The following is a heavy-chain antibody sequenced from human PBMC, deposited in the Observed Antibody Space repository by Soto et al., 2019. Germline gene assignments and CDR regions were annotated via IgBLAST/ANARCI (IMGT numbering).Heavy chain of an antibody. CDR3: ARVLYNWNGAFDY. D-gene: IGHD1-20*01. Sequence: VSAGTMSRYYWSGCRQLAGKKLEWIGRIYTSGSTNYNPSLKSRVTMSVDTSKNQFSLKLSSVTAADTAVYYCARVLYNWNGAFDYWGQVTLVTVSS. J-gene: IGHJ4*02. V-gene: IGHV4-4*07. CDR2: IYTSGST. CDR1: AGTMSRYY.